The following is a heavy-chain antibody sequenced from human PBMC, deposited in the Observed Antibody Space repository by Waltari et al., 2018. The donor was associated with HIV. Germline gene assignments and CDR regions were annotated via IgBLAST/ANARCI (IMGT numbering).Heavy chain of an antibody. J-gene: IGHJ4*02. Sequence: QVQLVESGGGVVQPGRSLRLRCAASGFPSSNLAMHWVRQAPGKGLEWVAVIWYDGDNKYYADSVKGRFTISRDNSKNTLYLQMNSLRVEDTAVYYCARGGYYYDISGYYHYWGQGTLVTVSS. V-gene: IGHV3-33*01. CDR1: GFPSSNLA. D-gene: IGHD3-22*01. CDR2: IWYDGDNK. CDR3: ARGGYYYDISGYYHY.